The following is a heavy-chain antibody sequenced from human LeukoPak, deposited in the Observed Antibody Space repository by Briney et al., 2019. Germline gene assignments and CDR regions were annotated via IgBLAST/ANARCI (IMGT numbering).Heavy chain of an antibody. V-gene: IGHV4-61*01. J-gene: IGHJ5*02. CDR1: GGSVSSGSYY. Sequence: SETLSLTCTVSGGSVSSGSYYWSWIRQPPGKGLEWIVYIYYSGSTNYNPSLKIRVTISVDTSKNQFSLKLSSVTAADTAVYYCASYNWNDRWFDPWGQGTLVTVSS. CDR3: ASYNWNDRWFDP. D-gene: IGHD1-1*01. CDR2: IYYSGST.